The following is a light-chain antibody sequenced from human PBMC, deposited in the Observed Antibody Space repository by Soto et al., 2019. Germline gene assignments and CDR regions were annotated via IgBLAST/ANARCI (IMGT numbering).Light chain of an antibody. CDR2: AAS. CDR1: QGFSSW. CDR3: QQANSFPFT. J-gene: IGKJ3*01. V-gene: IGKV1-12*02. Sequence: DIQMTQSPSSVSASVGDRVTITCRASQGFSSWLAWYQQKPGEAPKLLIYAASSLQSGVPSRFSGSGSGTDFTLTISSLQPEDFATYYCQQANSFPFTFGPGTKVDIK.